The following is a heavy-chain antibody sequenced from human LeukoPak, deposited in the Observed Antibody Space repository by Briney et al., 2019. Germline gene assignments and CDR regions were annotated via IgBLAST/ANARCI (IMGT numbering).Heavy chain of an antibody. CDR3: ARDLDFSVKGIDS. D-gene: IGHD3-3*01. V-gene: IGHV3-33*08. J-gene: IGHJ4*02. CDR1: GFTFSSYS. CDR2: ISYDGSNK. Sequence: GGSLRLSCAASGFTFSSYSMNWVRQAPGKGLEWVAVISYDGSNKYYADSVKGRCTISRDNSKNTLSLQMNSLRAEDTAVYYCARDLDFSVKGIDSWGQGTLVTVSS.